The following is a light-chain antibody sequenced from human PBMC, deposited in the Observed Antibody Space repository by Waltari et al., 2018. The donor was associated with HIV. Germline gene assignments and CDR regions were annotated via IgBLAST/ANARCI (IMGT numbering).Light chain of an antibody. CDR1: SRDVGGYNF. Sequence: QSALTQPASASGSPGQSITISCTATSRDVGGYNFVSWYQHHPGKATKLVIYDVSERPSGVSNRFSGSKSGNTASLTISGLQAEDEADYNCCSYAGSSTLLFGGGTKVTVL. V-gene: IGLV2-23*01. CDR3: CSYAGSSTLL. CDR2: DVS. J-gene: IGLJ2*01.